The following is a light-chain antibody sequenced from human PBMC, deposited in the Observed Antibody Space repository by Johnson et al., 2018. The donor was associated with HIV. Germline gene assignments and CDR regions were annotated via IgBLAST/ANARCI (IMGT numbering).Light chain of an antibody. J-gene: IGLJ1*01. CDR1: TSNIGNND. V-gene: IGLV1-51*01. Sequence: QSVLTQPPSVSAAPGQKVTFSCSGSTSNIGNNDVSWYRHLPGTAPKLLIYDNYKRPSGIPYRFSGSKSGTSATLDITGLQTGDEADYYCGTWDSSLSDYVFGTGTKVTVL. CDR2: DNY. CDR3: GTWDSSLSDYV.